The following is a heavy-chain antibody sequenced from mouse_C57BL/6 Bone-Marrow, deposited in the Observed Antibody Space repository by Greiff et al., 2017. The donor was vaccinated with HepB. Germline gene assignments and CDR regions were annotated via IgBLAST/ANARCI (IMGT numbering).Heavy chain of an antibody. D-gene: IGHD2-4*01. V-gene: IGHV1-63*01. CDR2: IYPGGGYT. Sequence: QVQLQQSGAELVRPGTSVKMSCKASGYTFTNYWIGWAKQRPGHGLEWIGDIYPGGGYTNYNEKFKGKATLTADKSSSTAYMQFSSLTSEDSAIYYCARATYCDLYYFDYWGQGTTLTVSS. CDR1: GYTFTNYW. J-gene: IGHJ2*01. CDR3: ARATYCDLYYFDY.